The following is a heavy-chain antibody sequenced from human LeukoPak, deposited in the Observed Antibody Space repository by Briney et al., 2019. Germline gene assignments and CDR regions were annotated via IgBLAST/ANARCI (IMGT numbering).Heavy chain of an antibody. CDR1: GYTFTGYY. J-gene: IGHJ4*02. CDR3: ARGDQLVVATLGCDY. V-gene: IGHV1-2*02. D-gene: IGHD2-15*01. Sequence: RASVKVSCKASGYTFTGYYMHWVRQAPGQGLEWMGWINPNSGDTNYAQKFQGRVTMTRDTSISTAYMELSRLRSDDTAVYYCARGDQLVVATLGCDYWGQGTLVTVSS. CDR2: INPNSGDT.